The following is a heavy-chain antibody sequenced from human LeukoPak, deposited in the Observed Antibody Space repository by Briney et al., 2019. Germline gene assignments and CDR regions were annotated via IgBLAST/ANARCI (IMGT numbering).Heavy chain of an antibody. CDR3: ARDYSSGWYVGVY. Sequence: ASVKVSCKASGYTFTGYYMHWVRQAPGQGLEWMGRINPNSGGTNYAQKFQGRVTMTRDTPISTAYMELSRLRSDDTAVYYCARDYSSGWYVGVYWGQGTLVTVSS. J-gene: IGHJ4*02. V-gene: IGHV1-2*06. CDR2: INPNSGGT. D-gene: IGHD6-19*01. CDR1: GYTFTGYY.